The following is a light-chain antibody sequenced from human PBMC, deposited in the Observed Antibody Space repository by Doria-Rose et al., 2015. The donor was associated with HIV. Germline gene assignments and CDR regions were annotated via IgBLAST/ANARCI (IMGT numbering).Light chain of an antibody. CDR3: HQYGTSWT. Sequence: TQSPGTLSLSPGERATLSCRASQRFSSTYLAWYQQKPGQAPSLIIYDGSTRATGISDRFSASGSGTDFTLTINRLEPEDFALYYCHQYGTSWTFGQGTKVEI. CDR1: QRFSSTY. J-gene: IGKJ1*01. V-gene: IGKV3-20*01. CDR2: DGS.